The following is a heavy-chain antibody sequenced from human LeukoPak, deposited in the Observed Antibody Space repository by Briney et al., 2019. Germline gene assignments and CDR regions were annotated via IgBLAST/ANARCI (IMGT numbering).Heavy chain of an antibody. V-gene: IGHV3-23*01. J-gene: IGHJ5*02. CDR2: ITSSGGNA. CDR3: AKDSSSWYRWFDP. Sequence: GGSLRLSCAASGFTFSSYAMTWIRQAPGKGLDWVSGITSSGGNADYADSVKGRFTISRDNSKNTLYLQMNSLRAEDTAVYYCAKDSSSWYRWFDPWGQGTLVTVSS. CDR1: GFTFSSYA. D-gene: IGHD6-13*01.